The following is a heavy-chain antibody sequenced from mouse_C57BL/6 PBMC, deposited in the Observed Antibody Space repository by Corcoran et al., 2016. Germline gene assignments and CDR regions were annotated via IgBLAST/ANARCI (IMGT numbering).Heavy chain of an antibody. CDR2: IYPGSGNT. Sequence: QVQLKQSGAELVRPGASVKLSCKASGYTFTDYYINWVKQRPGQGLEWIARIYPGSGNTYYNEKFKGKATLTAEKSSSTAYMQLSSLTSEDSAVYFCARAGYYSNFWFAYWGQGTLVTVSA. V-gene: IGHV1-76*01. J-gene: IGHJ3*01. CDR1: GYTFTDYY. CDR3: ARAGYYSNFWFAY. D-gene: IGHD2-5*01.